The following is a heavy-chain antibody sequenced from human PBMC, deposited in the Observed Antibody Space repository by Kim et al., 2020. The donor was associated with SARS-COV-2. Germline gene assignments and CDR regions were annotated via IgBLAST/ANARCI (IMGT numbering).Heavy chain of an antibody. Sequence: SQTLSPTCAMSGDSVSGNTAACKWIRPYPSRGREWLGWIIYRAKWYNAYSVYVKGPINISPATSTNQFSLQLNSVTPEETAVYYCARFEAIIMVYNAFDIWGQGTTVTVSS. CDR1: GDSVSGNTAA. J-gene: IGHJ3*02. D-gene: IGHD2-8*01. V-gene: IGHV6-1*01. CDR3: ARFEAIIMVYNAFDI. CDR2: IIYRAKWYN.